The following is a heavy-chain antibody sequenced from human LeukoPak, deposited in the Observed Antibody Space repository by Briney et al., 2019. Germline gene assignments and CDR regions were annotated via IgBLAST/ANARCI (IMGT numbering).Heavy chain of an antibody. CDR1: GFTFSSYA. Sequence: GGSLRLSCAASGFTFSSYAMSWVRQAPGKGLEWVSAISGSGGSTYYADSVRGRFTISRDNSKNTLYLQMNSLRAEDTAVYYCAKDSGHIVVALDVWGQGTTVTVSS. V-gene: IGHV3-23*01. CDR3: AKDSGHIVVALDV. D-gene: IGHD2-2*01. J-gene: IGHJ6*02. CDR2: ISGSGGST.